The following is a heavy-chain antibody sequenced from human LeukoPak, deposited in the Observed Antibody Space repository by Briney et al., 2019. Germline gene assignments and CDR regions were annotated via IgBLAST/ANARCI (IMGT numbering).Heavy chain of an antibody. V-gene: IGHV4-59*01. CDR1: GGSISNYY. Sequence: SETLSLTCTVSGGSISNYYWSWIRQPPGKGLEWIGYIYYSGSTNYNPSLKSRVTISVDTSKNQFSLNLSSVTAADTAMYYCARDPGIAVGGYDCWGQGTLVTVSS. J-gene: IGHJ4*02. CDR2: IYYSGST. CDR3: ARDPGIAVGGYDC. D-gene: IGHD6-19*01.